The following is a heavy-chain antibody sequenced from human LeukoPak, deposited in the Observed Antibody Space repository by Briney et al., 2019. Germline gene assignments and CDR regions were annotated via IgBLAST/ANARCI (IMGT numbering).Heavy chain of an antibody. Sequence: ASVKVSCKASGYTFTSYGISWVRQAPGQGLEWMRWISAYNGNTNYAQKLQGRVTMTTDTSTSTAYMELRSLRSDDTAVYYCASFPYYYDSSGYYYWGQGTLVTVSS. CDR2: ISAYNGNT. CDR1: GYTFTSYG. V-gene: IGHV1-18*01. D-gene: IGHD3-22*01. CDR3: ASFPYYYDSSGYYY. J-gene: IGHJ4*02.